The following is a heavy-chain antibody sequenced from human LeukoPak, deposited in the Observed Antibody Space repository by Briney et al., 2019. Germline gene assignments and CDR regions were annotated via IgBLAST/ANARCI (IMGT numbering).Heavy chain of an antibody. CDR2: IYHSGST. J-gene: IGHJ4*02. Sequence: PSETLSLTCAVSGYSIRSGDYWGWIRQSPGKGLEWIGSIYHSGSTHYNPSLKSRVTISVDTSKNQFSLMLSSVTAADAAVYYCARNRSLTTTPGFDHWGQGTLVTVSS. D-gene: IGHD4-11*01. CDR1: GYSIRSGDY. V-gene: IGHV4-38-2*01. CDR3: ARNRSLTTTPGFDH.